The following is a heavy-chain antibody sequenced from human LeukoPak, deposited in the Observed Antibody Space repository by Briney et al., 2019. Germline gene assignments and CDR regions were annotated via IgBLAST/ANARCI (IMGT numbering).Heavy chain of an antibody. Sequence: GASVKVSCKASGYTFTSYDINWVRQATGQGLEWMGWMNPNSGNTGYAQKFQGRVTMTRNTSISTAYMELSSLRSEGTAVYYCARWLYYYDSSGYGDDAFDICGQGTMVTVSS. CDR3: ARWLYYYDSSGYGDDAFDI. J-gene: IGHJ3*02. CDR2: MNPNSGNT. D-gene: IGHD3-22*01. V-gene: IGHV1-8*01. CDR1: GYTFTSYD.